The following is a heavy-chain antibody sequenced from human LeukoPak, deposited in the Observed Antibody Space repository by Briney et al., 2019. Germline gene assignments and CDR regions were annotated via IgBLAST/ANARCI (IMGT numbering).Heavy chain of an antibody. Sequence: PGGSLRLSCAASGFTFVNYGMSWVRQAPGKGLEWVSSISSSSSYIYYADSVKGRFTISRDNAKNSLYLQMNSLRAEDTAVYYCARGITLAAAFDIWGQGTLVTVSS. CDR3: ARGITLAAAFDI. D-gene: IGHD6-13*01. CDR2: ISSSSSYI. J-gene: IGHJ4*02. CDR1: GFTFVNYG. V-gene: IGHV3-21*01.